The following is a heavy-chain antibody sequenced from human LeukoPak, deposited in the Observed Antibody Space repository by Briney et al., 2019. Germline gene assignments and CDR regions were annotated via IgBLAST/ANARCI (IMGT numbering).Heavy chain of an antibody. Sequence: GGSLRLSCEAPGFTFSSYSMNWVRQAPRKGLEWVSSISSTGNYIYYADSVKGRFTVSRDNAKKSLYLQMNSLRAEDTAVYYCARGGGYCSSTSCYYFDSWGQGTLVTVSS. CDR2: ISSTGNYI. D-gene: IGHD2-2*01. V-gene: IGHV3-21*01. CDR1: GFTFSSYS. J-gene: IGHJ4*02. CDR3: ARGGGYCSSTSCYYFDS.